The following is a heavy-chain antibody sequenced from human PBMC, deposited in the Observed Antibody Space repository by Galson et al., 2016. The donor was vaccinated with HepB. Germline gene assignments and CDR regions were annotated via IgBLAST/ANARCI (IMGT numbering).Heavy chain of an antibody. CDR2: VSSDETNK. D-gene: IGHD6-13*01. J-gene: IGHJ4*02. Sequence: SLRLSCAASGFSFSSYGMHWVRQPPGKGLEWVALVSSDETNKFYADSVKGRFTISRDNSKNMLYLQMNSLRAEDTVVYYCAREFKIAAPGVLDYWGQGTLVTVSS. CDR1: GFSFSSYG. V-gene: IGHV3-30*03. CDR3: AREFKIAAPGVLDY.